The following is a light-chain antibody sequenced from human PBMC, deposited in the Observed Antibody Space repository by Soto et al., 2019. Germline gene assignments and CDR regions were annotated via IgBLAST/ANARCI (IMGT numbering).Light chain of an antibody. CDR3: QSYDSSLYVV. V-gene: IGLV1-40*01. CDR2: GST. Sequence: HSVLTQPPSVSGAPGQRVTISCTGSSSNIGAGYDVHWYQQLPGAAPKLLIYGSTNRPSGVPDRFSGSKSGTSASLAITGLQAEDEAYYYCQSYDSSLYVVFGGGTKLTVL. CDR1: SSNIGAGYD. J-gene: IGLJ2*01.